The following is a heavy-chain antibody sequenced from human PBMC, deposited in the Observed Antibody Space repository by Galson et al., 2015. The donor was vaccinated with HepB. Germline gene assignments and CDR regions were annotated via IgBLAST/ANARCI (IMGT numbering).Heavy chain of an antibody. CDR2: IYYSGST. CDR3: AGIVGVTTGWFDP. V-gene: IGHV4-59*01. D-gene: IGHD1-26*01. J-gene: IGHJ5*02. Sequence: SETLSLTCTVSGGSISSYYWSWIRQPPGKGLEWIGYIYYSGSTNYNPSLKSRVTISVDTSKNQFSLKLSSVTAADTAVYYCAGIVGVTTGWFDPWGQGTLVTVSS. CDR1: GGSISSYY.